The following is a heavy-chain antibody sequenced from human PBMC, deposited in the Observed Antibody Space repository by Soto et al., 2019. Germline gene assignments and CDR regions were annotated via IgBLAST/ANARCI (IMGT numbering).Heavy chain of an antibody. CDR3: AIVPGGGCSGGSCSIDY. CDR1: GFTFSSYA. J-gene: IGHJ4*02. CDR2: ISGSGGST. Sequence: EVQRLESGGGLVQPGGSLRVSCAASGFTFSSYAMSWVRQAPGKGLEWVSVISGSGGSTYYADSVKGRFTISRDNSKNTLYLQMSGLRAEDTAVYYCAIVPGGGCSGGSCSIDYWGQGTLVTVSS. V-gene: IGHV3-23*01. D-gene: IGHD2-15*01.